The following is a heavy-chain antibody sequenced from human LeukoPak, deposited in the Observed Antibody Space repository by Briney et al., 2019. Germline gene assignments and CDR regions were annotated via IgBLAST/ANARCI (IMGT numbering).Heavy chain of an antibody. CDR2: IYYSGST. CDR3: ANWAGPRYYYFQH. D-gene: IGHD3-10*01. J-gene: IGHJ1*01. Sequence: SETLSLTCTVSGGSISSNSYYWGWIRQPPGKGLEWIGSIYYSGSTYYNPSLKSRVTISVDTSKNQFSLKLSSVTAADTAVYYCANWAGPRYYYFQHWGQGTLVTVSS. CDR1: GGSISSNSYY. V-gene: IGHV4-39*07.